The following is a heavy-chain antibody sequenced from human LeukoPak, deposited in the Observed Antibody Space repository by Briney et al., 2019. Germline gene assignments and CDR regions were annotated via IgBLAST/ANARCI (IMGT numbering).Heavy chain of an antibody. CDR1: GFTFSNYA. Sequence: GGSLRLSCAASGFTFSNYAMSWVRQAPGKGLEWVSVISGSGGSTNYADSVKGRFTISRDNSKNTLYLQMNSLRAEDTAVYYCAKGRDQFGIVVVISMAFDIWGQGTMVTVSS. D-gene: IGHD3-22*01. V-gene: IGHV3-23*01. CDR3: AKGRDQFGIVVVISMAFDI. CDR2: ISGSGGST. J-gene: IGHJ3*02.